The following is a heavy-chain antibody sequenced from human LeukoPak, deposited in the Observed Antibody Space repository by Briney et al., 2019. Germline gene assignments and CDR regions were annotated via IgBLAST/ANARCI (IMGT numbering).Heavy chain of an antibody. D-gene: IGHD3-10*01. CDR2: INLYSGGK. CDR3: GRLYGSGLRGAFDK. J-gene: IGHJ3*02. V-gene: IGHV1-2*02. CDR1: VYTFTDYY. Sequence: ASVTVSFMASVYTFTDYYMHWVRQAPGQGGEGMGWINLYSGGKKYAQKFQGRVNIIRDKFISPAYMEMNRRQTAEPGGYLFGRLYGSGLRGAFDKGGQGTLVTVS.